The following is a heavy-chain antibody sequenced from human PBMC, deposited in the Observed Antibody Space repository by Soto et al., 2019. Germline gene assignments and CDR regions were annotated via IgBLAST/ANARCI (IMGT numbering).Heavy chain of an antibody. Sequence: GGSLRLSCAASGFTFSSYWMSWVRQAPGKGLEWVANINEDGSEKYYVDSVKGRFSISRDNAKNSLYVQMNSLRAEDTAVYYCAXVMVWSNLGLYYYGLDVWGQGTTVTVSS. D-gene: IGHD2-8*01. CDR2: INEDGSEK. V-gene: IGHV3-7*01. CDR1: GFTFSSYW. J-gene: IGHJ6*02. CDR3: AXVMVWSNLGLYYYGLDV.